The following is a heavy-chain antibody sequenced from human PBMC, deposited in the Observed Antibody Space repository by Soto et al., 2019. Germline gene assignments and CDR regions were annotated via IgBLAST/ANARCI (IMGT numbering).Heavy chain of an antibody. CDR3: ARGLDYGAHFDY. Sequence: PGGSLRLSCAASGFTFNTYWMTWVRQTPGKGLEWVANIKQDVSEIYYVDSVKGRFTISRDNARNSLYLQMNSLRAEDTAVYYCARGLDYGAHFDYWGQGTLVTVSS. J-gene: IGHJ4*02. V-gene: IGHV3-7*01. CDR1: GFTFNTYW. D-gene: IGHD4-17*01. CDR2: IKQDVSEI.